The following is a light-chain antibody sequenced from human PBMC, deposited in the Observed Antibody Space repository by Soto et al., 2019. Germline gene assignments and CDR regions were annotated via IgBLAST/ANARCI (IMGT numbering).Light chain of an antibody. CDR3: QQSKSYPLT. Sequence: AIQLTQAPASLSASVGDRVTITCRAGQGITSALAWYQQKPGRPPNLLIYDASFLESGVPSRCSCSGSGTPFTLTISSLQPEDFATYHCQQSKSYPLTFGGGTKVEI. J-gene: IGKJ4*01. CDR1: QGITSA. CDR2: DAS. V-gene: IGKV1-13*02.